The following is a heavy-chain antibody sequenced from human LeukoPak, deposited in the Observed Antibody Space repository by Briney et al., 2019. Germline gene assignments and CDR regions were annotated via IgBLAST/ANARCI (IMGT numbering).Heavy chain of an antibody. CDR1: GYTFTGYY. J-gene: IGHJ3*02. CDR3: ARGSYYYDSSGYYYLRPCYDAFDI. CDR2: INPKSGGT. V-gene: IGHV1-2*02. Sequence: ASVKVSCKASGYTFTGYYIHWVRQAPGQGLEWMGWINPKSGGTNYAQKFQGRVTMTRDTSINTAYMELSSLRSEDTAVYYCARGSYYYDSSGYYYLRPCYDAFDIWGQGTMVTVSS. D-gene: IGHD3-22*01.